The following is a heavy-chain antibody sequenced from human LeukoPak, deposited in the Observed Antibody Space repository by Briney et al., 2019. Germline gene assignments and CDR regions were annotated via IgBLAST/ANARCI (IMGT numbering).Heavy chain of an antibody. J-gene: IGHJ4*02. V-gene: IGHV1-46*03. CDR1: GYTFTSYY. CDR2: INLNGGST. CDR3: TRVYCSSSSCYKADY. D-gene: IGHD2-2*02. Sequence: ASVKVSCKTSGYTFTSYYMHWVRQAPGQGLELMGIINLNGGSTKYAQKFQGRVTMTRDTSTSTVYIELSSLRSEDTAVYYCTRVYCSSSSCYKADYWGQGTLVTVSS.